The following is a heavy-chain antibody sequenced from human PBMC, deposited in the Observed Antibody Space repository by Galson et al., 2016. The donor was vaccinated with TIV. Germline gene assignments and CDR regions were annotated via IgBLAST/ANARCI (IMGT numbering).Heavy chain of an antibody. CDR1: GYTFSNFA. D-gene: IGHD6-6*01. V-gene: IGHV1-18*01. CDR3: ARYSSTSSRRFDY. Sequence: SVKVSCKASGYTFSNFAITWVRQAPGQGLEWMGYMSAYSGAFNYAQEFQGRVTITTDTSTSTAYMELRNLRFDDTAVYYCARYSSTSSRRFDYWGQGTLVTVSA. CDR2: MSAYSGAF. J-gene: IGHJ4*02.